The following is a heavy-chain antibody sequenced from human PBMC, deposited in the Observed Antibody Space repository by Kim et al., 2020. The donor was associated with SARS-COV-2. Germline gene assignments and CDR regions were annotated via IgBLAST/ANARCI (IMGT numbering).Heavy chain of an antibody. CDR2: IYPGDSDT. CDR1: GYSFTSYW. Sequence: GESLKISCKGSGYSFTSYWIGWVRQMPGKGLEWMGIIYPGDSDTRYSPSFQGQITISADKSISTAFLQWSSLKASDTAIYYCARAYCSSTSCYRLSHDTFDIWGQGTMVTVSS. CDR3: ARAYCSSTSCYRLSHDTFDI. D-gene: IGHD2-2*02. J-gene: IGHJ3*02. V-gene: IGHV5-51*01.